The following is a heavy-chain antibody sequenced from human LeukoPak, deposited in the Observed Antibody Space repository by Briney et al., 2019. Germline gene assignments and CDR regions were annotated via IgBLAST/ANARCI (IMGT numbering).Heavy chain of an antibody. CDR3: ARRGFGENFDY. CDR2: IYYSGST. Sequence: SETLSLTCTVSGGSISSYYWSWIRQPPGKGLEWIGYIYYSGSTNYNPSLKSRVTISVDTSKNQFSLKLSSVTAADAAVYYCARRGFGENFDYWGQGTLVTVSS. CDR1: GGSISSYY. V-gene: IGHV4-59*01. J-gene: IGHJ4*02. D-gene: IGHD3-10*01.